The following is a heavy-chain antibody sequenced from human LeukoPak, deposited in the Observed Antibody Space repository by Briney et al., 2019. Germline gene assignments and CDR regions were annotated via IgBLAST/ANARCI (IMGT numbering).Heavy chain of an antibody. CDR1: GYSLITYG. D-gene: IGHD3-9*01. Sequence: ASVTVSCKAAGYSLITYGISWVRQAPGQGLEGMGWISAYNGNTNYAQKLQGRVTVTTDTSTNTAYMELRSLRSDDTAVYYCARERKSSYDTLTGYYKSDAFDIWGQGTMVTVSS. J-gene: IGHJ3*02. CDR2: ISAYNGNT. V-gene: IGHV1-18*01. CDR3: ARERKSSYDTLTGYYKSDAFDI.